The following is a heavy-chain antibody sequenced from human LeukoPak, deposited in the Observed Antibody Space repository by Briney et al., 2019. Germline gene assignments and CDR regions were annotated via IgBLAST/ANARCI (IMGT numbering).Heavy chain of an antibody. J-gene: IGHJ4*02. CDR3: EGGGAGFDH. V-gene: IGHV3-30*03. Sequence: GGSLRLSCAASGFTFSGHAMHWVRQAPGKGLELLAYISHDGSYQYHVDSVKGRFTVSRDNSKNTLYLQMNSLRVEDTAVYYCEGGGAGFDHWGQGILVTVSS. D-gene: IGHD3-10*01. CDR2: ISHDGSYQ. CDR1: GFTFSGHA.